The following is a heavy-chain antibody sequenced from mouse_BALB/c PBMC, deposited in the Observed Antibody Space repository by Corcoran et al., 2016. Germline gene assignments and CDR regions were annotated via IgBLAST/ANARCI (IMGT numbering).Heavy chain of an antibody. Sequence: EVQLQQSGAELVKPGASVKLSFTASGFNLNDTYMHWVKQRPEQGLEWIGRIDPANGNTKYDPKFQGKDTITADTSSNTAYLQLSSLTSEDTAVDYCARWDCYFDGWGAGTTVTVSS. CDR2: IDPANGNT. CDR1: GFNLNDTY. CDR3: ARWDCYFDG. J-gene: IGHJ1*01. V-gene: IGHV14-3*02.